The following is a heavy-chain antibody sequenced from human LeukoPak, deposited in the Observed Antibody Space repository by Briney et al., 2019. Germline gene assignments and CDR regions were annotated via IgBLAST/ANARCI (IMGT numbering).Heavy chain of an antibody. V-gene: IGHV3-21*01. CDR3: ARKNFFDY. Sequence: GGSLRLSCAASGFIFSTYTMSWVRQAPGKGLEWISSVSGTSGYMYYADSVKDRFTISRDNSKNSLYLQKNSLRAEDTAVYYCARKNFFDYWGQGTLVTVSS. D-gene: IGHD2/OR15-2a*01. CDR2: VSGTSGYM. J-gene: IGHJ4*02. CDR1: GFIFSTYT.